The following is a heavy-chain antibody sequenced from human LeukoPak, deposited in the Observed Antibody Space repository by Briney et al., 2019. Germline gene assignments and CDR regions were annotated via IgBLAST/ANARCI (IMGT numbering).Heavy chain of an antibody. CDR3: ARDRMTTVTSWDY. CDR1: GGTFSSYA. CDR2: ISAYNGNT. Sequence: GASVKVSCKASGGTFSSYAISWVRQAPGQGLEWMGWISAYNGNTNYAQKLQGRVTMTTDTSTSTAYMELRSLRSDDTAVYYCARDRMTTVTSWDYWGQGTLVTVSS. J-gene: IGHJ4*02. D-gene: IGHD4-11*01. V-gene: IGHV1-18*01.